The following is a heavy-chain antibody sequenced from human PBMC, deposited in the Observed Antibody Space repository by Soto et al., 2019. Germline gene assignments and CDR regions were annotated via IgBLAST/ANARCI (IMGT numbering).Heavy chain of an antibody. CDR3: TRDIPVTTGGPSGFDP. J-gene: IGHJ5*02. D-gene: IGHD1-1*01. CDR2: IDTYNDNT. Sequence: ASVKVSCKASGYTFTGYYMHWVRQAPGQGLEWMGWIDTYNDNTNYVQRFLGRVTMTTDTSTSTAYMELRGLRSDDTAVYYCTRDIPVTTGGPSGFDPWGQGTLVTVSS. V-gene: IGHV1-18*04. CDR1: GYTFTGYY.